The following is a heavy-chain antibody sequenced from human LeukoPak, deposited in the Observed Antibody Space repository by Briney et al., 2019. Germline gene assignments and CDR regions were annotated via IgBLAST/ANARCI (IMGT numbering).Heavy chain of an antibody. Sequence: VASVKVSCKASGYTFTSYYMHWVRQAPGQGLEWMGIINPSGNNARYAQKFQGRVTMTRDTSTSTVYMELSSLRSEDTAVYYCATEREETGVVPAADHYFDYWGQGTLVTVSS. D-gene: IGHD2-2*01. CDR3: ATEREETGVVPAADHYFDY. CDR1: GYTFTSYY. J-gene: IGHJ4*02. V-gene: IGHV1-46*01. CDR2: INPSGNNA.